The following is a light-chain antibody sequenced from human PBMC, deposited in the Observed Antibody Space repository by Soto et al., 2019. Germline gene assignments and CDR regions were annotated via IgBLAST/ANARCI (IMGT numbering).Light chain of an antibody. CDR3: QRYGGSSPRGT. CDR2: GAS. CDR1: QSVNDNH. J-gene: IGKJ3*01. Sequence: EVVLPQSPGTLSLSPGARATLSCRASQSVNDNHLAWYQQKGGQAPRLLIYGASTRATGVPERFSGSGFGTAYSLISNRLEPEDFALYYCQRYGGSSPRGTFGPGTTVEI. V-gene: IGKV3-20*01.